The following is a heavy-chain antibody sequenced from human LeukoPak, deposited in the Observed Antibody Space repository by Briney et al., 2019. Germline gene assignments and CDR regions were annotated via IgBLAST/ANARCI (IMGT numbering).Heavy chain of an antibody. D-gene: IGHD2-2*01. CDR3: ASTPGSSTSWFHFDN. CDR2: LYSTGIT. J-gene: IGHJ4*02. Sequence: SETLSLTCTVSGGSVSSSNYHWAWIRQSPGMGLEWIGTLYSTGITSQNPDASLKSRVTLSVDTSRNQFSLELRSLTAADTAIFYCASTPGSSTSWFHFDNWGQGTLVTVSS. CDR1: GGSVSSSNYH. V-gene: IGHV4-39*01.